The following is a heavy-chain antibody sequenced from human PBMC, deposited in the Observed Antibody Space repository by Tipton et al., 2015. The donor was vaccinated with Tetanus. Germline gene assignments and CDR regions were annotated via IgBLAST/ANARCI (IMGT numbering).Heavy chain of an antibody. CDR2: IYSGGNT. CDR3: AKEQYYDFWSGYYVLDY. J-gene: IGHJ4*02. CDR1: GFTVSSNY. D-gene: IGHD3-3*01. Sequence: SLRLSCAASGFTVSSNYMSWVRQAPGKGLEWVSVIYSGGNTYYADSVKGRFTISRDNSQNTLYLQMNSLRAEDTAVYYCAKEQYYDFWSGYYVLDYWGQGTLVTVSS. V-gene: IGHV3-53*01.